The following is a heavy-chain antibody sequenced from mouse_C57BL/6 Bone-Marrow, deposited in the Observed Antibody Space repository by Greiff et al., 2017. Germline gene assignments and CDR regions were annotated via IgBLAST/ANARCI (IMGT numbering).Heavy chain of an antibody. CDR3: ARSSTFFYYFDY. J-gene: IGHJ2*01. Sequence: VRLQQSGAELVKPGASVKMSCKASGYTFTTYPLEWMKQNHGKSLEWIGNFHPYNDDTKYNEKFKGKATLTVEKSSNTVYLELRRLTSDDSAVYYCARSSTFFYYFDYWGQGTTLTVSS. V-gene: IGHV1-47*01. CDR1: GYTFTTYP. CDR2: FHPYNDDT. D-gene: IGHD5-1*01.